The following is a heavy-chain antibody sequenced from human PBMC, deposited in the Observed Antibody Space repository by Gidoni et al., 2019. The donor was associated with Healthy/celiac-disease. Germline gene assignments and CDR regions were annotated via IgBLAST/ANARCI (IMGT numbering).Heavy chain of an antibody. Sequence: QVQLVESGGGVVQPGRSLRLSCAASGFTFSSYGMHWVRQAPCKGLEWVAVIWYDGSNKYYADSVKGRFTISRDNSKNTLYLQMNSLRAEDTAVYYCARVSGRLGFGDHYFDYWGQGTLVTVSS. CDR3: ARVSGRLGFGDHYFDY. J-gene: IGHJ4*02. D-gene: IGHD3-10*01. CDR1: GFTFSSYG. CDR2: IWYDGSNK. V-gene: IGHV3-33*01.